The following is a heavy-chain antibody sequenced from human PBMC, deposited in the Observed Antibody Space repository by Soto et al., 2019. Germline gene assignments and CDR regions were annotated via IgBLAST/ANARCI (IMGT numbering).Heavy chain of an antibody. CDR3: AMFRGSYGMDV. Sequence: QVQLVQSGAEVKKPGSSVKVSCKASAGTFSSYTISWVRQAPGQGLEWMGRIIPILGIANYAQKFQGRVTTSADKSTITAFIALSSLIYEDTAVYYVAMFRGSYGMDVWSQGTTVTVTS. V-gene: IGHV1-69*02. D-gene: IGHD3-10*01. CDR2: IIPILGIA. J-gene: IGHJ6*02. CDR1: AGTFSSYT.